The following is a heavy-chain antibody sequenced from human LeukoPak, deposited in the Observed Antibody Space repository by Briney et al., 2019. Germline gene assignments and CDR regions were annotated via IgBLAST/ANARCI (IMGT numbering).Heavy chain of an antibody. J-gene: IGHJ5*01. CDR3: ARLVWLGESPGSWFDS. D-gene: IGHD3-10*01. Sequence: PSETLSLTCSVSGGSITSHFWSWIRQPPGKGLEWIGYIHYGGSTNYNPSLKSRVTISPDTSKNQLFLKLNSVTAADTAVYYCARLVWLGESPGSWFDSWGQGTLVTVSS. CDR1: GGSITSHF. V-gene: IGHV4-59*11. CDR2: IHYGGST.